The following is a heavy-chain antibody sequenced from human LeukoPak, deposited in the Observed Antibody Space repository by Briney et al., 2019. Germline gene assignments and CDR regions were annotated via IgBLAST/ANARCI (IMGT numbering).Heavy chain of an antibody. CDR2: INHSGST. CDR3: ARVGASSSWYNWFDP. D-gene: IGHD6-13*01. CDR1: GGSSSGYY. V-gene: IGHV4-34*01. J-gene: IGHJ5*02. Sequence: PSETLSLTCAVYGGSSSGYYWSWIRQPPGKGLEWIGEINHSGSTNYNPSLKSRVTISVDTSKNQFSLKLSSVTAADTAVYYCARVGASSSWYNWFDPWGQGTLVTVSS.